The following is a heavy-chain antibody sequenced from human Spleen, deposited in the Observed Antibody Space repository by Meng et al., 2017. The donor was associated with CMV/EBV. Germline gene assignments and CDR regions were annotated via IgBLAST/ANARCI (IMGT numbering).Heavy chain of an antibody. CDR3: AKSGGVGATTRDFDY. V-gene: IGHV3-23*01. D-gene: IGHD1-26*01. Sequence: SGFPFSSYAMSWVRQAPGKGLGWVSAISGSGGSTYYADSVKGRFTISRDNSKNTLYLQMNSLRAEDTAVYYCAKSGGVGATTRDFDYWGQGTLVTVSS. CDR1: GFPFSSYA. J-gene: IGHJ4*02. CDR2: ISGSGGST.